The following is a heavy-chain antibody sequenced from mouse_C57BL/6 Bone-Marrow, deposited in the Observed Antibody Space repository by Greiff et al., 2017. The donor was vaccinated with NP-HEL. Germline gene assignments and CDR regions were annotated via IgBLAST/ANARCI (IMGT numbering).Heavy chain of an antibody. CDR2: IRNKANGYTT. D-gene: IGHD2-4*01. V-gene: IGHV7-3*01. J-gene: IGHJ4*01. CDR1: GFTFTDYY. Sequence: EVKLMESGGGLVQPGGSLSLSCAASGFTFTDYYMSWVRQPPGKALEWLGFIRNKANGYTTEYSASVKGRFTISRDNSQSILYLQMNALRAEDSATYYCARLINSCAMDYWGQGTSVTVSS. CDR3: ARLINSCAMDY.